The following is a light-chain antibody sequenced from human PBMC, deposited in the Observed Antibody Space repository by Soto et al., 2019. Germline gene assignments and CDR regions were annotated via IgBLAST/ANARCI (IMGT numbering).Light chain of an antibody. J-gene: IGKJ1*01. Sequence: DIQRTQSPSSRSACVGGKFTITCRASQSIRSYLNWVQQKPGKAPKLLIYDASSLQTGVPSRFSGSGSGTDFSLTISSLQPEDFATYYCQQSYSTPPWTFGQGTKVDIK. CDR2: DAS. V-gene: IGKV1-39*01. CDR1: QSIRSY. CDR3: QQSYSTPPWT.